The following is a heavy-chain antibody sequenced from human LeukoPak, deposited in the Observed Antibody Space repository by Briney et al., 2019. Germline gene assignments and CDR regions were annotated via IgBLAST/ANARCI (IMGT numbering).Heavy chain of an antibody. CDR1: GGSISSYY. D-gene: IGHD6-19*01. CDR3: ARLAPYSSGWYGRGPFDY. CDR2: IYTSGST. J-gene: IGHJ4*02. Sequence: PSETLSLTCHVSGGSISSYYWSWIRQPPGKGLEWIGYIYTSGSTNYNPSLMRRVTISVDTAKNQFYPKLSSVTAADTAVYYCARLAPYSSGWYGRGPFDYWGQGTLVTVSS. V-gene: IGHV4-4*09.